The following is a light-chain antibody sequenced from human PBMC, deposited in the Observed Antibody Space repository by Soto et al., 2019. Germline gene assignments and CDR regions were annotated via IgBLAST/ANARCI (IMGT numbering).Light chain of an antibody. Sequence: QSALTQPPSASGSPGQSVTISCTGTSSDAGGYNYVSWYQQHPGKAPKLMIYDIYKRPSGVPDRCSGSKSGNTASLTVSGLQAEDEADYYCSSYAGSNNLGVFGGGTKLTVL. CDR2: DIY. CDR3: SSYAGSNNLGV. J-gene: IGLJ2*01. CDR1: SSDAGGYNY. V-gene: IGLV2-8*01.